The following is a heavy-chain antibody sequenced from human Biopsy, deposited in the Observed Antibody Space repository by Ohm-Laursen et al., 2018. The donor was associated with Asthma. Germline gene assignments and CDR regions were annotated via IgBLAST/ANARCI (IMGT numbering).Heavy chain of an antibody. Sequence: RSLTLSCAATGFTFRSYAIHWVRQAPGKGLEWVAVGGSYYDGGLKYYADPVNGRFTVSRDDSKNTLYLQMNSLRPDDTAVYYCARDVMEWYLPAFDFWGQGTLVTVSP. V-gene: IGHV3-30-3*01. D-gene: IGHD3-3*01. J-gene: IGHJ4*02. CDR3: ARDVMEWYLPAFDF. CDR1: GFTFRSYA. CDR2: GGSYYDGGLK.